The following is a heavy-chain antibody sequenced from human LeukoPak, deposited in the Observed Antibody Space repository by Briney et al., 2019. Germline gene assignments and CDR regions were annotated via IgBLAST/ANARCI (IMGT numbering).Heavy chain of an antibody. Sequence: ASVKVSCKVSGYTLTELSMHWVRQAPGKGLEWMGGFDPEDGETIYAQKFQGRVTMAEDTSTDTAYMELSSLRSEDTAVYYCATSRPQYSSGWYYFDYWGQGTLVTVSS. CDR2: FDPEDGET. V-gene: IGHV1-24*01. CDR1: GYTLTELS. CDR3: ATSRPQYSSGWYYFDY. D-gene: IGHD6-19*01. J-gene: IGHJ4*02.